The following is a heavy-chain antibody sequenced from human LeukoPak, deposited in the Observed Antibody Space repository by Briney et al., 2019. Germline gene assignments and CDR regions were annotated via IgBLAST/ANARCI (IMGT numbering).Heavy chain of an antibody. J-gene: IGHJ4*02. V-gene: IGHV1-2*02. CDR2: INPNSGGT. CDR1: GYTFTGYY. Sequence: VASVKVSCKASGYTFTGYYMHWVRQAPGQGLEWMGWINPNSGGTNYAQKFQGRVTMTLDTSITTAYLEVSSLRSDDTAVYYCARPTRSGGSGYESFDYWGQGTLVTVSS. D-gene: IGHD5-18*01. CDR3: ARPTRSGGSGYESFDY.